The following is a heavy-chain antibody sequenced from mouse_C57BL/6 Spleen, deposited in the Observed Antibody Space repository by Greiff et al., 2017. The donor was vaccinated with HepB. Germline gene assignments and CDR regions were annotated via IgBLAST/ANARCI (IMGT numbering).Heavy chain of an antibody. J-gene: IGHJ1*03. Sequence: VQLQQSGAELVKPGASVKLSCKASGYTFTSYWMQWVKQRPGQGLEWIGEIDPSDSYTNYNQKFKGKATLTVDTSSSTAYMQLSSLTSEDSAVYYWARKAVVRRYFDVWGTGTTVTVSS. CDR1: GYTFTSYW. D-gene: IGHD1-3*01. CDR2: IDPSDSYT. CDR3: ARKAVVRRYFDV. V-gene: IGHV1-50*01.